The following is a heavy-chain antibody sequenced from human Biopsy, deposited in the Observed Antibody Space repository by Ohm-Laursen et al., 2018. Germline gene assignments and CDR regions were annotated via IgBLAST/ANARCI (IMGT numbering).Heavy chain of an antibody. CDR3: ARHPTGFWFDP. CDR1: GGSVSSNTNY. V-gene: IGHV4-39*01. Sequence: GTLSLTCTVSGGSVSSNTNYWAWIRQPPGKGLEWIGSIFYSGIIYYNPSLKSRVSISVDTSKNPFSLNLNSVTAADTAVYYCARHPTGFWFDPWGQGTLVIVSS. CDR2: IFYSGII. J-gene: IGHJ5*02.